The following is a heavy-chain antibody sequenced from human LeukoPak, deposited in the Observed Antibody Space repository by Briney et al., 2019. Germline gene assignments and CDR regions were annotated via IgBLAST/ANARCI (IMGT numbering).Heavy chain of an antibody. D-gene: IGHD1-26*01. CDR3: ARVGAFDI. CDR2: IYYSGST. Sequence: SETLSLTCTVSGGSISSSRYYWAWIRQPPGTGLEWIGSIYYSGSTYYNPSLKSRVTISVDTSKNQFSLKLSSVTAADTAVYYCARVGAFDIWGQGTMVTVSS. J-gene: IGHJ3*02. CDR1: GGSISSSRYY. V-gene: IGHV4-39*01.